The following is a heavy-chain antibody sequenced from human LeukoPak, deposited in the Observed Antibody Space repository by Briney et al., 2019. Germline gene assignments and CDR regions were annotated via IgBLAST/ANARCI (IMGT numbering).Heavy chain of an antibody. J-gene: IGHJ4*02. Sequence: SGGSLRLSCAASGFTFSSYAINWVRQAPGKGLGWGSATCSTGVSTFYADSVKGRFTVSRDNSKNTLSLQMNSLRAEDTAVYYCAKDPGVVPAHYFDYWGQGILVTVSS. CDR2: TCSTGVST. CDR1: GFTFSSYA. V-gene: IGHV3-23*01. D-gene: IGHD2-2*01. CDR3: AKDPGVVPAHYFDY.